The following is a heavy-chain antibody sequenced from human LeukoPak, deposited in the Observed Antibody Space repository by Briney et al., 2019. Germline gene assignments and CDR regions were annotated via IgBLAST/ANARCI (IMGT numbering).Heavy chain of an antibody. D-gene: IGHD3-10*01. CDR1: GGTFSSYA. J-gene: IGHJ5*02. CDR2: IIPIFGIA. CDR3: ARSLWFGESRGGSLSSNWFDP. Sequence: SVKVSCKASGGTFSSYAISWVRQAPGQGLEWMGRIIPIFGIANYAQKFQGRVTITADKSTSTAYMELSSLRSEDTAVYYCARSLWFGESRGGSLSSNWFDPWGRGTLVTVSS. V-gene: IGHV1-69*04.